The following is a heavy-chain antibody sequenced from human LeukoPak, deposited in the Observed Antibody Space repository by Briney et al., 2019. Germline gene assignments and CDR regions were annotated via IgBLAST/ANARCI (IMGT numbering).Heavy chain of an antibody. Sequence: GGSLRLSCAASGFTVSTNYMSWVRQAPGKGLQWVSVIYSGGTTYYADSVKGRFTISRDNSKNTLYLQMNNLRADDTAVYYCARTRSSGNSDYWSQGIMVTVSS. J-gene: IGHJ4*02. D-gene: IGHD3-10*01. CDR1: GFTVSTNY. CDR3: ARTRSSGNSDY. V-gene: IGHV3-66*01. CDR2: IYSGGTT.